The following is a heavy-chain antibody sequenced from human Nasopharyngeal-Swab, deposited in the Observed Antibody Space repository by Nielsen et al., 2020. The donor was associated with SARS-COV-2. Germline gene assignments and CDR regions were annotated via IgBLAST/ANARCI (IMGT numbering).Heavy chain of an antibody. CDR2: ISYDGSNK. J-gene: IGHJ2*01. D-gene: IGHD2-21*02. V-gene: IGHV3-30-3*01. CDR1: GFTFSSYA. CDR3: ARGFGMVVTARYFDL. Sequence: GGSLRLSCAASGFTFSSYAMHWVRQAPGKGLEWVAVISYDGSNKYYADSVKGRFTISRDNSKNTLYLQMNSLRAEDTAVYYCARGFGMVVTARYFDLWGRGTLVTVSS.